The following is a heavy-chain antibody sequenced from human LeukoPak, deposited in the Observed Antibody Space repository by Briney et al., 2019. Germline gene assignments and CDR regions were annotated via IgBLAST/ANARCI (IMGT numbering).Heavy chain of an antibody. Sequence: ETLSLTCSVSGGSIISYYWSWIRQPPGKGLEWVSGISPSGDITYYADSVKGRFTISRDNSKNTLYLEVISLTAEDTAVYYCAKDDAWLRFGEWSQGTLVTVSS. V-gene: IGHV3-23*01. J-gene: IGHJ4*02. CDR1: GGSIISYY. D-gene: IGHD3-10*01. CDR3: AKDDAWLRFGE. CDR2: ISPSGDIT.